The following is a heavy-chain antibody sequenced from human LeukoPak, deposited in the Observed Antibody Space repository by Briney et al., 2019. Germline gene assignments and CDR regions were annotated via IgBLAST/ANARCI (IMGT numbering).Heavy chain of an antibody. V-gene: IGHV3-7*01. CDR1: GFTFSSHW. Sequence: GGSLRLSCAASGFTFSSHWMSWVRQAPGKGLEWVANIKQDGSEKYYVDSVKGRFTISRDNAKNSLYLQMNSLRAEDTAVYYCARGVDYGDYWGQGTLVTVSS. CDR3: ARGVDYGDY. CDR2: IKQDGSEK. D-gene: IGHD2-2*01. J-gene: IGHJ4*02.